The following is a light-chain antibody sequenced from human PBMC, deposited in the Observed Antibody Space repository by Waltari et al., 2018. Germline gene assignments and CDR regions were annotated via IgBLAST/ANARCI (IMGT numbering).Light chain of an antibody. CDR2: GNT. V-gene: IGLV1-40*01. CDR1: SSNIGAGFD. Sequence: QSVLTQPPSVSGAPGQRVTISCTGSSSNIGAGFDVHWYQQLPRTAPKLLIYGNTNRPSGFPDRCSGSTSGTSASLAITGLQAEDEADYYCQSYDGSLSGSRVFGGGTKVTVL. J-gene: IGLJ3*02. CDR3: QSYDGSLSGSRV.